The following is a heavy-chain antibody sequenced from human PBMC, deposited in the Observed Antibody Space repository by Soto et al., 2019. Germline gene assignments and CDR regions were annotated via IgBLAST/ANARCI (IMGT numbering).Heavy chain of an antibody. J-gene: IGHJ3*02. CDR2: IFPDDSDT. V-gene: IGHV5-51*01. CDR1: GYNFANFW. D-gene: IGHD2-8*02. CDR3: AAGYSTALDAFDI. Sequence: GESLKISCKGSGYNFANFWIGWVRQMPGKGLEWMGMIFPDDSDTKNSPSLEGQITMSVDKSDSSAYLQWRSLKASDTAIYYCAAGYSTALDAFDIWGQGTMVTV.